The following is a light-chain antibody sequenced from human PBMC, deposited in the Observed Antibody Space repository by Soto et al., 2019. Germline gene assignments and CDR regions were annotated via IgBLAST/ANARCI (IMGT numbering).Light chain of an antibody. CDR3: QKYNSAPLT. CDR2: ATS. CDR1: KGIATY. Sequence: DVQMNQSPSSLSAFVGARVTITCRASKGIATYLAWFQHKPGKVPKLLIYATSTLQSGVPSRFSGSGSGTDFTITITRLQPEDVGNYYCQKYNSAPLTFGGGNKVEIK. V-gene: IGKV1-27*01. J-gene: IGKJ4*01.